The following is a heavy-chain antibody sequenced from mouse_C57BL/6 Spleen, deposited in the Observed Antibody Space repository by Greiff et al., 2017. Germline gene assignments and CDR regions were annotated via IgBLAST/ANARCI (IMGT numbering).Heavy chain of an antibody. Sequence: EVQLVESGPGMVKPSQSLSLTCTVTGYSITSGYDWHWIRHFPGNKLEWMGYISYSGSTNYNPSLKSRISITHDTSKNHFFLKLNSVTTEDTATYYCARERYGSRYFDVWGTGTTVTVSS. D-gene: IGHD1-1*01. V-gene: IGHV3-1*01. J-gene: IGHJ1*03. CDR1: GYSITSGYD. CDR2: ISYSGST. CDR3: ARERYGSRYFDV.